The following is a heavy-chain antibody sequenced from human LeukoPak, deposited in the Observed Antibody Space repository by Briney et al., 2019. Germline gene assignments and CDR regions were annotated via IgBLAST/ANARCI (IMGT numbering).Heavy chain of an antibody. CDR1: GFSLSTSGVG. V-gene: IGHV2-5*01. CDR3: AHSVMGYCSGGSCYFVDY. J-gene: IGHJ4*02. D-gene: IGHD2-15*01. Sequence: SGPTLVNPTQTLTPTCTFSGFSLSTSGVGVGWIRQPPGKALEWLALIYWNDDKRYSPSLKSRLTITKDTSKNQVVLTMTNMDPVDTATYYCAHSVMGYCSGGSCYFVDYWGQGTLVTVSS. CDR2: IYWNDDK.